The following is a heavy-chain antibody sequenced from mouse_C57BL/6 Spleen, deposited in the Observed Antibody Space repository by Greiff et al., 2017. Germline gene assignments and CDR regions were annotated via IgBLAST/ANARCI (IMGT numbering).Heavy chain of an antibody. CDR1: GFTFTSYW. CDR2: INPSNGGT. D-gene: IGHD1-1*01. J-gene: IGHJ4*01. CDR3: ARSSSSYAMDY. V-gene: IGHV1-53*01. Sequence: QVQLQQPGTELVKPGASVKLSCKASGFTFTSYWMHWVKQRPGQGLEWIGNINPSNGGTNYNETFKSKATLTVDKSSSTAYMQLSSLTSEDSAVYYCARSSSSYAMDYWGQGTSVTVSS.